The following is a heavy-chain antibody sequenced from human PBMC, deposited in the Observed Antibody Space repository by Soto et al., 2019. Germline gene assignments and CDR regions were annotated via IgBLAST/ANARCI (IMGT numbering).Heavy chain of an antibody. Sequence: SETLSLTCTVSGGSISGYYWSWIRQPPGKGLEWIGYVYYSRSTNYNPSLKSRVSISIDTSKNQFSLKLSSVPAADTAVYYCAGLSYTNCESGGRYNWFDPWGQGTLVTVSS. CDR2: VYYSRST. CDR3: AGLSYTNCESGGRYNWFDP. J-gene: IGHJ5*02. CDR1: GGSISGYY. D-gene: IGHD2-15*01. V-gene: IGHV4-59*01.